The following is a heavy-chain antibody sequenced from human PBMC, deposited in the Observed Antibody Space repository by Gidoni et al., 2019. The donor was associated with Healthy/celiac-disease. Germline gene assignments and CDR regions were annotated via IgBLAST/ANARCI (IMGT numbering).Heavy chain of an antibody. CDR3: AGAYCGSDCYPYYYGLDV. Sequence: QVQLQESGPGLVKPSETLSLTCTVSGGSISYYYWSWIRQPPGKGLEWIGYIYYSGSTNYNPSLKSRVTISVDKSKNQFSLNLSSVTAADTAVYYCAGAYCGSDCYPYYYGLDVWGQGTTVAVSS. J-gene: IGHJ6*02. CDR2: IYYSGST. V-gene: IGHV4-59*01. CDR1: GGSISYYY. D-gene: IGHD2-21*02.